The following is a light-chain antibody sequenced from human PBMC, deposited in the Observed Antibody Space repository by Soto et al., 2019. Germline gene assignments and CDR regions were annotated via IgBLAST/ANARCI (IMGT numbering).Light chain of an antibody. Sequence: EVVLTQSPATLSLSPGERATLSCRASQNVGSFLAWYQQKPGHPPRLLIYDASNRATGIPARFSGSGSGNDFTRTISSLEPEDFALYYCQQRSNWPLTFGGGTKVEIK. CDR3: QQRSNWPLT. J-gene: IGKJ4*01. CDR2: DAS. V-gene: IGKV3-11*01. CDR1: QNVGSF.